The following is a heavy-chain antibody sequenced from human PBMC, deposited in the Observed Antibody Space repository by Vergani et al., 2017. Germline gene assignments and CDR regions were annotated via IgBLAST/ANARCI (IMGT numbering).Heavy chain of an antibody. V-gene: IGHV5-51*01. CDR3: ARSLLFSPYYFDY. CDR2: IYPGDSDT. D-gene: IGHD2-21*02. Sequence: EVQLVLSGAEVKKPGVSLKISCKCSGYIFTSYWIVCVRQMPGKGLEWMGIIYPGDSDTRYSPSFQGQVTSSADKSISTAYLQWSSLKASDTAMYYCARSLLFSPYYFDYWGQGTLVTVSS. CDR1: GYIFTSYW. J-gene: IGHJ4*02.